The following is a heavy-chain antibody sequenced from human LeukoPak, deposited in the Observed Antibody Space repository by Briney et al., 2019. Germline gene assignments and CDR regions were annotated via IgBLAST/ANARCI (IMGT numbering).Heavy chain of an antibody. V-gene: IGHV3-30*04. CDR1: GFTFSSYA. J-gene: IGHJ4*02. CDR3: ARDQGYYYGSGSYFDY. D-gene: IGHD3-10*01. Sequence: GGSLRLSCEASGFTFSSYAMHWVRQAPGKGLEWVAVISYDGSNKYYADSVKGRFTISRDNSKNTLYLQMNSLRAEDTAVYYCARDQGYYYGSGSYFDYWGQGTLVTVSS. CDR2: ISYDGSNK.